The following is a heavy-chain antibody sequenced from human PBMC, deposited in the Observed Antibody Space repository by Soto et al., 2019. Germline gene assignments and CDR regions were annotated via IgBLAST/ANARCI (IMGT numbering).Heavy chain of an antibody. CDR1: GGSISSSY. J-gene: IGHJ3*02. Sequence: SETLSLTCTVSGGSISSSYWSWIRQPPGKGLEWIAYIYYSGTTNYNPSLESRVTTSIDTSKNQFSLRLTSVTAADTAVYYCARSVVHQWLVRDAFDIWGQGTLVTVSS. D-gene: IGHD6-19*01. CDR3: ARSVVHQWLVRDAFDI. V-gene: IGHV4-59*01. CDR2: IYYSGTT.